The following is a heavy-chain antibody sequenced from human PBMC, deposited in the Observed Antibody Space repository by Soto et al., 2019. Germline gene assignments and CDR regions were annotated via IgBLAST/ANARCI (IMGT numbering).Heavy chain of an antibody. CDR2: IYYSWNT. Sequence: TMSLSCSVARVSISSRYYYWSWIRQPPGKGLEWIGNIYYSWNTYYNPSLKSPLIISIDKSKNQFSLTVGSVTAADTNVYYCVSSSQYGMDVWGQGTMVTVYS. CDR1: RVSISSRYYY. V-gene: IGHV4-30-4*01. J-gene: IGHJ6*02. CDR3: VSSSQYGMDV.